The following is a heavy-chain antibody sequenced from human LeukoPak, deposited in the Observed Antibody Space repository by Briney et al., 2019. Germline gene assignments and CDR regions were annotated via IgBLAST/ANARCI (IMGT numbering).Heavy chain of an antibody. D-gene: IGHD2-8*01. J-gene: IGHJ4*02. V-gene: IGHV1-46*01. CDR1: GYTFTSYY. CDR2: INPSGGST. Sequence: PTASVKVACKASGYTFTSYYMHWVRQAPGQGLEWMGIINPSGGSTSYAQKFQGRVTMTRDTSISTAYMELSRLRSDDTAVYYCARDLSYAGYWGQGTLVTVSS. CDR3: ARDLSYAGY.